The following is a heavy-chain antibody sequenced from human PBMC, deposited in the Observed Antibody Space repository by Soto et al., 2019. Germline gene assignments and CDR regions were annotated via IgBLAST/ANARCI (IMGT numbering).Heavy chain of an antibody. CDR1: GYIFTNYG. CDR3: ARARLVSSGWYILGDYNWFDT. J-gene: IGHJ5*02. D-gene: IGHD6-19*01. Sequence: ASVKVSCKASGYIFTNYGISWVRQAPGQGLEWMGWISAYNGNTDYAQKFQGRVTMATDTSTNTAYMELRSLRSDDTAVYYCARARLVSSGWYILGDYNWFDTWGQGTQVTVSS. CDR2: ISAYNGNT. V-gene: IGHV1-18*04.